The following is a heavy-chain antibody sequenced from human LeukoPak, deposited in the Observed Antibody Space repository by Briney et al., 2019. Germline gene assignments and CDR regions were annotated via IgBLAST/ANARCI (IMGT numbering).Heavy chain of an antibody. CDR2: MNPNSGNT. CDR3: ARVRSSSSWYQPPNNWFDP. Sequence: ASVKVSCKASGYTFTSYYMHWVRQATGQGLEWMGWMNPNSGNTGYAQKFQGRVTITRNTSISTAYMELSSLRSEDTAVYYCARVRSSSSWYQPPNNWFDPWGQGTLVTVSS. V-gene: IGHV1-8*03. CDR1: GYTFTSYY. D-gene: IGHD6-13*01. J-gene: IGHJ5*02.